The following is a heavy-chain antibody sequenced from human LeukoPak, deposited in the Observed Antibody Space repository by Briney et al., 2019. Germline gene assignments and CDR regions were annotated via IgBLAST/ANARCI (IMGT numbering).Heavy chain of an antibody. J-gene: IGHJ5*02. Sequence: PPETLSLTCTVFDYSINSGYYWGWVRQPPGKALEWIATIYHRGSTYYNPSLKSRVTISMDTSKNQFSLKLSSVTAADTAVYYCAREYYYGSGSYYKGSLYRKTNWFDPWGQGTLVTVSS. CDR1: DYSINSGYY. V-gene: IGHV4-38-2*02. CDR2: IYHRGST. D-gene: IGHD3-10*01. CDR3: AREYYYGSGSYYKGSLYRKTNWFDP.